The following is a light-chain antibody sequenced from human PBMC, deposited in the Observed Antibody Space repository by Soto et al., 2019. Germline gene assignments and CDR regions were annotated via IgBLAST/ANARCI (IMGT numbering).Light chain of an antibody. Sequence: DIQMTQSPSTLSASVGDRVTITCRASQSINFWLAWYQQKPGKAPKLLIYDAPSLESGVPPRFSGSGSGTDFTLAISSLQPEDSATYYCLQDINYPWTFGQGTKVDIK. J-gene: IGKJ1*01. V-gene: IGKV1-5*01. CDR3: LQDINYPWT. CDR1: QSINFW. CDR2: DAP.